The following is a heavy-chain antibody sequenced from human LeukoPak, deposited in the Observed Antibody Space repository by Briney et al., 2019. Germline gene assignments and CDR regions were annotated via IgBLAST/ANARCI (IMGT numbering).Heavy chain of an antibody. Sequence: GGSLRLSCAASGFTFSDYYMSWIRQAPGKGLEWVSYISSSGSTIYYADSVMGRFTISRDNAKNSLYLQMNSLRAEDTAVYYCASPGEDQHDAFDIWGQGTMVTVSS. D-gene: IGHD3-10*01. J-gene: IGHJ3*02. CDR1: GFTFSDYY. V-gene: IGHV3-11*04. CDR3: ASPGEDQHDAFDI. CDR2: ISSSGSTI.